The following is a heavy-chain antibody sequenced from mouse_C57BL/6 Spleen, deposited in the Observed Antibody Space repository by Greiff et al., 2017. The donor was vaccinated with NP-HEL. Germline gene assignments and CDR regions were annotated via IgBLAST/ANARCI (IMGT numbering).Heavy chain of an antibody. D-gene: IGHD3-2*02. V-gene: IGHV1-26*01. Sequence: EVKVVESGPELVKPGASVKISCKASGYTFTDYYMNWVKQSHGKSLEWIGDINPNNGGTSYNQKFKGKATLTVDKSSSTAYMELRSLTSEDSAVYYCARSSSGYVGYWGQGTTLTVSS. CDR1: GYTFTDYY. CDR2: INPNNGGT. J-gene: IGHJ2*01. CDR3: ARSSSGYVGY.